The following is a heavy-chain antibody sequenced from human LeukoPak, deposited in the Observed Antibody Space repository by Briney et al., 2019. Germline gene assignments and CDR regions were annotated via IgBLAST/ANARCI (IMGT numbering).Heavy chain of an antibody. CDR2: ISYDGSNK. V-gene: IGHV3-30*04. D-gene: IGHD6-13*01. CDR1: GFTFSSYA. J-gene: IGHJ6*02. CDR3: ARVSGAAAGPAYYYYYYGMDV. Sequence: PGRSLRLSCAASGFTFSSYAMHWVRQAPGKGLEWVAVISYDGSNKYYADSVKGRFTISRDNSKNTLYLQMNSLRAEDTAVYYCARVSGAAAGPAYYYYYYGMDVWGQGTTVTVSS.